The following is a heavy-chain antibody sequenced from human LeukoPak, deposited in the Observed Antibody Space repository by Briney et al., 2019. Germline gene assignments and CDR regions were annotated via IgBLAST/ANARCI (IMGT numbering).Heavy chain of an antibody. Sequence: SETLSLTCTVSGGSISSYYWSWIRQPPGKVLEWIGYIYYSGNTNYNPSLKSRVSISVDASKTQFYLKLSSVTAADTAVYYCASSPYYDFWSGYLPPFDYWGQGTLVTVSS. D-gene: IGHD3-3*01. CDR1: GGSISSYY. V-gene: IGHV4-59*01. CDR2: IYYSGNT. CDR3: ASSPYYDFWSGYLPPFDY. J-gene: IGHJ4*02.